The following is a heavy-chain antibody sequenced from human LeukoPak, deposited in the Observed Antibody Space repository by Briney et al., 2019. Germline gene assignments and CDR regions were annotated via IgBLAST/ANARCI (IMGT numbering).Heavy chain of an antibody. CDR3: AGEYGDYPDAFDI. CDR2: ISSSGSTI. V-gene: IGHV3-11*01. D-gene: IGHD4-17*01. CDR1: GFTFSDYY. Sequence: AGGSLRLSCAASGFTFSDYYMSWIRQAPGKGLEWVSYISSSGSTIYYADSVKGRFTISRDNAKNSLYLQMNSLRAEDTAVYYCAGEYGDYPDAFDIWGQGTMVTVSS. J-gene: IGHJ3*02.